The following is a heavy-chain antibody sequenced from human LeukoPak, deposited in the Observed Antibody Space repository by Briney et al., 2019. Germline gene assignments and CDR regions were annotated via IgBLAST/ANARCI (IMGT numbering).Heavy chain of an antibody. Sequence: SVKVSCKASGDTFSSYAISWVRQAPGQGLEWMGGIIPLLGTANYAQKFQGRVTITADESTSTAYMELSSLRSEDTAVYYCARPLYDSSGYALDYWGQGTLVTVSS. CDR2: IIPLLGTA. CDR1: GDTFSSYA. D-gene: IGHD3-22*01. CDR3: ARPLYDSSGYALDY. V-gene: IGHV1-69*13. J-gene: IGHJ4*02.